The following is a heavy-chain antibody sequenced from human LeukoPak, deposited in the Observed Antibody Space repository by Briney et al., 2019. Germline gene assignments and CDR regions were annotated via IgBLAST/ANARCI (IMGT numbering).Heavy chain of an antibody. J-gene: IGHJ4*02. D-gene: IGHD7-27*01. CDR2: IYRSGST. V-gene: IGHV4-30-2*01. Sequence: PSETLSLTRAVSGDSFSSDDYSWSWIRQPPGKGLEWLGYIYRSGSTYYNPSLKSRVTISIDRSNNQFSLKLSSVTAADTAVYYCARMPGITGAVDYWGQGTLVTVSS. CDR3: ARMPGITGAVDY. CDR1: GDSFSSDDYS.